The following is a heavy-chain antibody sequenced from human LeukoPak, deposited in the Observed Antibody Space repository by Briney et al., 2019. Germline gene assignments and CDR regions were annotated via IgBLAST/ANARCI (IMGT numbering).Heavy chain of an antibody. CDR2: IYYSGST. Sequence: MPSETLSLTCTVSGGSISSGDYYWSWIRQPPGKGLEWIGYIYYSGSTYYNPSLKSRVTISVDTSKNQSSLKLSSVTAADTAVYYCARTYYDFWREGYYFDYWGQGTLVTVSS. J-gene: IGHJ4*02. D-gene: IGHD3-3*01. V-gene: IGHV4-30-4*08. CDR1: GGSISSGDYY. CDR3: ARTYYDFWREGYYFDY.